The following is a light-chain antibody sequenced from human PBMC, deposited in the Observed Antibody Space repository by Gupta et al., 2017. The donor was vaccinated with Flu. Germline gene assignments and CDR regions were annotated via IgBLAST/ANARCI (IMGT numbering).Light chain of an antibody. CDR3: QQRSRWPLT. J-gene: IGKJ4*01. Sequence: PAPLQSAPGESTTSSSRASQSGSSYLPWYQQKPGQAPRLLIYEASNRATGIPDRFSGSGSGTDFTLNISSLEPEDVAVYYCQQRSRWPLTFGEGTKVEIE. V-gene: IGKV3-11*01. CDR2: EAS. CDR1: QSGSSY.